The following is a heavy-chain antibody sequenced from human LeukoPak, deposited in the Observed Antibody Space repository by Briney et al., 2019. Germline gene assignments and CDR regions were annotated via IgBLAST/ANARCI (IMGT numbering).Heavy chain of an antibody. D-gene: IGHD5-12*01. Sequence: GRSLRLSCAASGFTFSSYAMHWVRQASGKGLEWVAVISYDGSNKYYADSVKGRFTISRDNSKNTLYLQMNSLRAEDTAVYYCARELYSGYDLIVYYYYGMDVWGQGTTVTVSS. CDR1: GFTFSSYA. CDR3: ARELYSGYDLIVYYYYGMDV. J-gene: IGHJ6*02. CDR2: ISYDGSNK. V-gene: IGHV3-30-3*01.